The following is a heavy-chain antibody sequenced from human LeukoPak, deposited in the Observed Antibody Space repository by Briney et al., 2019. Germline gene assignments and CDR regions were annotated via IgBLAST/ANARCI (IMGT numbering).Heavy chain of an antibody. J-gene: IGHJ3*02. CDR3: ARDRYYYGSGRGPDAFDI. CDR1: GFTVSSNY. Sequence: PGGSLRLSCAASGFTVSSNYMSWVRQAPGKGLEWVSVIYSGGSTYYADSVKGRFTISRDNSKNTLYLQMNSLRAEDTAVYYCARDRYYYGSGRGPDAFDIWGQGTMVTVSS. CDR2: IYSGGST. D-gene: IGHD3-10*01. V-gene: IGHV3-66*01.